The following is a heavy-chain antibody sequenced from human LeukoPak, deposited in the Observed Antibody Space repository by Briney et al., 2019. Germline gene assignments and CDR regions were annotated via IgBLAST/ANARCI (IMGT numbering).Heavy chain of an antibody. J-gene: IGHJ4*02. CDR2: VSGSGDDRDYT. CDR3: AKFATTPSPSDY. D-gene: IGHD4-17*01. Sequence: GGSLRLSCAASGFTFSTYAMNWVRQAPGKGLEWVSTVSGSGDDRDYTYYADSVKGRFTVSRGNSKNTLYLQMSSLRAEDTAVYYCAKFATTPSPSDYWGQGTLVTVSS. CDR1: GFTFSTYA. V-gene: IGHV3-23*01.